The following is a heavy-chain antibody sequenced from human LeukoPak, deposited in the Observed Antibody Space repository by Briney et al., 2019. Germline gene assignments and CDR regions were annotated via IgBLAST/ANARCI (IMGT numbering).Heavy chain of an antibody. Sequence: GGSLRLSCAASGFTFSDYYMSWIRQAPGKGLEWVSYISSSGSTIYYADSVKGRFTISRDNSKNTLYLQMNSLRAEDTAVYYCAKESRTYYYVYWGQGTLVTVSS. CDR2: ISSSGSTI. D-gene: IGHD3-10*02. CDR1: GFTFSDYY. J-gene: IGHJ4*02. CDR3: AKESRTYYYVY. V-gene: IGHV3-11*01.